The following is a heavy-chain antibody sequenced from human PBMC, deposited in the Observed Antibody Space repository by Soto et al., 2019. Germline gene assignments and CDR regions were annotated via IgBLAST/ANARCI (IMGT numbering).Heavy chain of an antibody. CDR1: GFTFSSFW. CDR2: IKHDGTDK. V-gene: IGHV3-7*04. Sequence: EVQLVESGGDLVQPGGSLRLSCAASGFTFSSFWMSWVRQAPGKGLEWVANIKHDGTDKYYVDSVKGRFTVSRDNAQNSLYLQMNSLRAEDTVVYYCTRGLVTAAFWGQGTLVTVSS. J-gene: IGHJ4*02. CDR3: TRGLVTAAF. D-gene: IGHD2-15*01.